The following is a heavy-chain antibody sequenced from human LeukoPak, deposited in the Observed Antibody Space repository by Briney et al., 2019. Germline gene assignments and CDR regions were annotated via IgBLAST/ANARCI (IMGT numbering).Heavy chain of an antibody. D-gene: IGHD4-17*01. CDR3: ARARYYYGDYFFDY. CDR2: ISHSGST. V-gene: IGHV4-34*01. CDR1: GGSFSGYY. J-gene: IGHJ4*02. Sequence: SETLSLTCAVYGGSFSGYYWSWIRQPPGKGLEWIGEISHSGSTNYNPSLKSQVTISVDTSKNQFSLKLSSVTAADTAVYYCARARYYYGDYFFDYWGQGTLVTVSS.